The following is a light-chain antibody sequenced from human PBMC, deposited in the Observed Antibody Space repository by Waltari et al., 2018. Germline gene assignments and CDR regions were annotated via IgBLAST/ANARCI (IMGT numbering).Light chain of an antibody. J-gene: IGLJ2*01. Sequence: SYVLTQPPSVSVAPGKTARITCRGNNIGSKSVHWYQQKPGQAPVLVIYYDSDWPSGIPERFSGSNSGNTATLTISRVEAGDEADYYCQVWDSSSDRFGGGTKLTVL. CDR3: QVWDSSSDR. CDR1: NIGSKS. CDR2: YDS. V-gene: IGLV3-21*04.